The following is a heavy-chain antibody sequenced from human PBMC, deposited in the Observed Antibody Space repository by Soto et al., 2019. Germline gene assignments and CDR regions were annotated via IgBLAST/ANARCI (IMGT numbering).Heavy chain of an antibody. CDR3: AGGYYDSSGYYSFDI. Sequence: ASVNVSCKASGGTFSSYAISWVRQAPGQGLEWMGWISAYNGNTNYAQKLQGRVTMTTDTSTSTAYMELRSLRSDDTAVYYCAGGYYDSSGYYSFDIWGQGTMVTVSS. V-gene: IGHV1-18*01. CDR1: GGTFSSYA. CDR2: ISAYNGNT. J-gene: IGHJ3*02. D-gene: IGHD3-22*01.